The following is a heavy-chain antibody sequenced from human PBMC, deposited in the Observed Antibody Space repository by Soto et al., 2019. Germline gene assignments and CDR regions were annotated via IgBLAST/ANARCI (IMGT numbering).Heavy chain of an antibody. CDR3: ARPVEMATISRSYLFY. Sequence: QVQLVQSGAEVKKPGSSVKVSCKASGGTFSNYAINWVRQAPGQGLEWMGGIIPIFGTANYAQKFQGRVTISPDESTSTAYLDLSSLRSEDTAVYYCARPVEMATISRSYLFYWGQGTLVTVSS. CDR1: GGTFSNYA. D-gene: IGHD5-12*01. V-gene: IGHV1-69*01. CDR2: IIPIFGTA. J-gene: IGHJ4*02.